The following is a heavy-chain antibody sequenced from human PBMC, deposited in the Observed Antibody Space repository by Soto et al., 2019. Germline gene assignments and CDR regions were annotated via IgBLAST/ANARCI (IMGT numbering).Heavy chain of an antibody. CDR1: GFTFDDYA. CDR3: ARPLTMFGVVIGAFDI. J-gene: IGHJ3*02. CDR2: ISWNSGSI. Sequence: GGSLRLSCAASGFTFDDYAMHWVRQAPGKGLEWVSGISWNSGSIGYADSVKGRFTISRDNAKNSLYLQMNSLRAEDTALYYCARPLTMFGVVIGAFDIWGQGTMVTVSS. V-gene: IGHV3-9*01. D-gene: IGHD3-3*01.